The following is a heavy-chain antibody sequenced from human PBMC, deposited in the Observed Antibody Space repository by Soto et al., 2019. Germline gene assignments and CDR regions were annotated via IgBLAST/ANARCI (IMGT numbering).Heavy chain of an antibody. CDR3: AGALGGICFCFYP. CDR2: INRSGST. CDR1: GGSLSDYY. V-gene: IGHV4-34*01. D-gene: IGHD3-16*01. J-gene: IGHJ5*02. Sequence: SETLSLTCAVYGGSLSDYYWSWIRQPPGKGLEWIGKINRSGSTNYNPSLKSRVTISVDTSNDQFSLHLSSVTAADTPVYYCAGALGGICFCFYPWGLGARVTVSS.